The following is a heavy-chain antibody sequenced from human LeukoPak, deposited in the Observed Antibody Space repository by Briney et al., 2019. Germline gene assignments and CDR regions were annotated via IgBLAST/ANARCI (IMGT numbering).Heavy chain of an antibody. CDR1: GFTFSSYG. Sequence: GGSLRLSCAASGFTFSSYGMHWVRQAPGKGLEWVAVISYDGSNKYYADSVKGRFTISRDNSKNTLYLQMNSLRAEDTAVYYCAKLWVTGTTGYWGQGTLVTVSS. V-gene: IGHV3-30*18. J-gene: IGHJ4*02. D-gene: IGHD1-7*01. CDR3: AKLWVTGTTGY. CDR2: ISYDGSNK.